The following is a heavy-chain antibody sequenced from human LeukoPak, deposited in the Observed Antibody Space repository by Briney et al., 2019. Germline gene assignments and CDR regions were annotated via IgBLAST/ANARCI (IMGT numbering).Heavy chain of an antibody. D-gene: IGHD3-16*01. J-gene: IGHJ3*02. CDR1: GFTVSSNY. CDR3: ARDHYVDAFDI. CDR2: IYSGGGT. V-gene: IGHV3-66*01. Sequence: GGSLRLPCAASGFTVSSNYMSWVRQAPGKGLEWVSVIYSGGGTYYADAVKGRFTISRDNSKNTLYLQMNSLRAGDTAVYYCARDHYVDAFDIWGQGTMVTVSS.